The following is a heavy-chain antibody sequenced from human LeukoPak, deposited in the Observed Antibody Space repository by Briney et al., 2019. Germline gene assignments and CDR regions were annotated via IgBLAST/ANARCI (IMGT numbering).Heavy chain of an antibody. J-gene: IGHJ4*02. CDR1: VFTFSRFW. V-gene: IGHV3-74*01. Sequence: GGSLRLSCAASVFTFSRFWMHWVRQAPGQGLVWVSRINTDASNTIYADSVRGRFTISRDNAKNTLYLQMNSLRAEDTAVYYCARDQSIAGPTTADYWGQGTLVTVSS. CDR3: ARDQSIAGPTTADY. CDR2: INTDASNT. D-gene: IGHD1-26*01.